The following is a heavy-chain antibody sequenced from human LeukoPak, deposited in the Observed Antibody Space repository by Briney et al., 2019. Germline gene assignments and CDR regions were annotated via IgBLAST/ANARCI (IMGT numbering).Heavy chain of an antibody. V-gene: IGHV4-34*01. CDR1: GGSFSGYY. CDR3: ARRGRGNSWFDP. CDR2: INHSGST. D-gene: IGHD3-10*01. J-gene: IGHJ5*02. Sequence: SETLSLTCAVYGGSFSGYYWSWIRQPPGKGLEWIGEINHSGSTNYNPSLKSRVTISVDTSKNQFSLKLSSVTAADTAVYYCARRGRGNSWFDPWGQGTLVTVSS.